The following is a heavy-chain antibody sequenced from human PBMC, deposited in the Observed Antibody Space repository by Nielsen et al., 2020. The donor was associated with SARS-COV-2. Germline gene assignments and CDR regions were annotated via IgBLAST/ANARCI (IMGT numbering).Heavy chain of an antibody. D-gene: IGHD3-10*01. CDR1: GGSISGYY. Sequence: SETLSLTCTVSGGSISGYYWSWIRQPPGKGLEWIGHVYYIGSTTYNPSLRSRATISVDTAENRFSLRLTSVTAADTAVYYCARGWRSAELLPLEYWGQGTPVTVSS. CDR2: VYYIGST. J-gene: IGHJ4*02. CDR3: ARGWRSAELLPLEY. V-gene: IGHV4-59*13.